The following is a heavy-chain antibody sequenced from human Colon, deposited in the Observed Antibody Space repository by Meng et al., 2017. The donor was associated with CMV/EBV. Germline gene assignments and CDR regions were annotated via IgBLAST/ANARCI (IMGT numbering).Heavy chain of an antibody. J-gene: IGHJ4*02. D-gene: IGHD2/OR15-2a*01. CDR2: ISSDGNTK. CDR1: GFKSSGYV. CDR3: ARTPDLGECNKSSQISCSRIDY. V-gene: IGHV3-30-3*01. Sequence: GGSLRLSCAASGFKSSGYVMHWVRQTPGKGLEWVAHISSDGNTKYYAASVEGRFTVSRDNSNNTLYLEMNNLRTEDTAVYYCARTPDLGECNKSSQISCSRIDYWGQGTLVTVSS.